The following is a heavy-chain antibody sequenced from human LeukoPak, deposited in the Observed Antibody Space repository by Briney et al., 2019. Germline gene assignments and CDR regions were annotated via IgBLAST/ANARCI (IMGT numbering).Heavy chain of an antibody. CDR1: GVTFSSYA. CDR2: IPYDGSRK. Sequence: PGRSLRLSCAASGVTFSSYAMHWVRQAPGKGLDWVAVIPYDGSRKYYADSVQGRFTISRDNSKNTLYLQMNSLRAEDTAVYYCARDGASRGAPDDYWGQGTLVTVSS. J-gene: IGHJ4*02. V-gene: IGHV3-30-3*01. D-gene: IGHD2-15*01. CDR3: ARDGASRGAPDDY.